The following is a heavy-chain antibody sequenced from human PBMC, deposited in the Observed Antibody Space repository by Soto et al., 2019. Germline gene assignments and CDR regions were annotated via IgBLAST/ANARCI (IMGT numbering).Heavy chain of an antibody. V-gene: IGHV1-18*01. D-gene: IGHD6-13*01. J-gene: IGHJ3*02. CDR1: GYTVTSYG. Sequence: QVQLVQSGAEVKKPGASVKVSCKASGYTVTSYGISWVRQAPGQGLEWMVWISAYNGNTNYAQKLQGRVTMTTDTYPSTAYMERRSLRSDDTAVYYCARSTLRTRALYSSSWQPTDAFDIWGQGTMVTVSS. CDR2: ISAYNGNT. CDR3: ARSTLRTRALYSSSWQPTDAFDI.